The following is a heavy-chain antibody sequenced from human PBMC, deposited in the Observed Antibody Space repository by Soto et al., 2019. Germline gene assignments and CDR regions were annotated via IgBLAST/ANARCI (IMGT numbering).Heavy chain of an antibody. D-gene: IGHD4-17*01. J-gene: IGHJ4*02. CDR2: IYYSGST. V-gene: IGHV4-61*01. Sequence: SETLSLTCTVSGGSVSSGSYYWSWIRQPPGKGLEWIGYIYYSGSTNYNPSLKSRVTISVDTSKNQFSLKLSSVTAADTAVYYCASPGGYGDYRYWGQGTLVTVSS. CDR3: ASPGGYGDYRY. CDR1: GGSVSSGSYY.